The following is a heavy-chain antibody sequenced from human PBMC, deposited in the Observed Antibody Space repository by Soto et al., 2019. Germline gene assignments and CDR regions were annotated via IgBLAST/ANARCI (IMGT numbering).Heavy chain of an antibody. CDR3: PRVFEYSSSWWRHSAFDI. CDR2: ISAYTGST. CDR1: GYTFTTFG. Sequence: ASVQVSCMASGYTFTTFGISWVRQAPGQGLAWRGWISAYTGSTNYAKMFQGRVTMTTHTSTNTAYMELRSVSSEDPAVNYRPRVFEYSSSWWRHSAFDIWGQGTMVTVSS. D-gene: IGHD2-2*01. V-gene: IGHV1-18*01. J-gene: IGHJ3*02.